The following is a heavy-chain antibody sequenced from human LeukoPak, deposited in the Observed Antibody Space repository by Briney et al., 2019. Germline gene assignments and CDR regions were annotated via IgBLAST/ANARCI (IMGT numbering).Heavy chain of an antibody. V-gene: IGHV3-13*01. CDR3: ARGKSYYGIEQGEGFVDY. CDR1: GFTFSSYD. D-gene: IGHD1-26*01. J-gene: IGHJ4*02. Sequence: GGSLRLSCAASGFTFSSYDMHWVRQATGKGLEWVSAIGTAGDTYYPGSVKGRFTISRENAKNSLYLQMNSLRAGDTAVYYCARGKSYYGIEQGEGFVDYWGQGTLVTVSS. CDR2: IGTAGDT.